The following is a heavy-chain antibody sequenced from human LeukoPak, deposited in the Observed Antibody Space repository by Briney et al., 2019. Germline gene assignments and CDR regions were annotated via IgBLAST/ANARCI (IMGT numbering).Heavy chain of an antibody. CDR3: ARQEEIAARPFDY. V-gene: IGHV4-39*01. CDR1: GGSISSSSYY. J-gene: IGHJ4*02. Sequence: SETLSLTCTVSGGSISSSSYYWGWIRQPPGKGLEWIGSNYYSGSTYYNPSLKGRVTISVDTSKNQFSLKLSSVTAADTAVYYCARQEEIAARPFDYWGQGTLVTVSS. D-gene: IGHD6-6*01. CDR2: NYYSGST.